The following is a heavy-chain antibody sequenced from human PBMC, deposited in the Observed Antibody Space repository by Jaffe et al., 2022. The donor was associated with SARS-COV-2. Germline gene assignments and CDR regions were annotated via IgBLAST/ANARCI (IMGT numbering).Heavy chain of an antibody. D-gene: IGHD2-2*01. CDR2: IRQDGNEK. Sequence: EVQLVESGGGLVQPGGSLRLSCAASGFSFSNYWMSWVRQAPGKGLEWVATIRQDGNEKYSVDSVKGRFTISRDNAKNSLYLQMNSLRAEDTAMYYCARDSPIVVVPAARRGKNSSYGMDVWGQGTTVTVSS. J-gene: IGHJ6*02. V-gene: IGHV3-7*01. CDR1: GFSFSNYW. CDR3: ARDSPIVVVPAARRGKNSSYGMDV.